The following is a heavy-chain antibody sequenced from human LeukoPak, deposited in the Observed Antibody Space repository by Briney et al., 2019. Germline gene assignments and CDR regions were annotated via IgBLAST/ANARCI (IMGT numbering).Heavy chain of an antibody. Sequence: GASVKVSCKASGYTFTSYDINWVRQATGQGLEWMGWMNPNSGNTGYAQKFQGRVTMTRNTSISTAYMELSSLRSEDTAVYYCAREWFGEFLYGMDVWGQGTTVTVSS. D-gene: IGHD3-10*01. J-gene: IGHJ6*02. V-gene: IGHV1-8*01. CDR3: AREWFGEFLYGMDV. CDR1: GYTFTSYD. CDR2: MNPNSGNT.